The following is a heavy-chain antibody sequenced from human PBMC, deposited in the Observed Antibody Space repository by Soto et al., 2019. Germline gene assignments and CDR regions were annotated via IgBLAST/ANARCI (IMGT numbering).Heavy chain of an antibody. CDR1: GYTFTSYD. CDR3: ASHAYRNFGANWFDP. D-gene: IGHD1-26*01. Sequence: QVQLVQSGAEVKKPGASVKVSCKASGYTFTSYDINWVRQATGQGLECMGWMNPNSGNTGYAQKFQGRVTMTRNTYIRTAYIERSSLRSEEREVYYCASHAYRNFGANWFDPWGQGTLVTVSS. J-gene: IGHJ5*02. V-gene: IGHV1-8*01. CDR2: MNPNSGNT.